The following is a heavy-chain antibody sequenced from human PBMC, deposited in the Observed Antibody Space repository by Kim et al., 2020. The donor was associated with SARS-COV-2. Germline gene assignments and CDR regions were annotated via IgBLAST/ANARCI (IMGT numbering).Heavy chain of an antibody. Sequence: GGSLRLSCAASEFSFSTSWMHWVRQAPGEGLVWVSRMNPDATIATYVDSVKGRFAISRHNAKKTLYLEMNSLRAEDTAVYYCVRDLGSFDDYWGQGTLVTVSS. CDR1: EFSFSTSW. CDR2: MNPDATIA. D-gene: IGHD6-6*01. CDR3: VRDLGSFDDY. J-gene: IGHJ4*02. V-gene: IGHV3-74*03.